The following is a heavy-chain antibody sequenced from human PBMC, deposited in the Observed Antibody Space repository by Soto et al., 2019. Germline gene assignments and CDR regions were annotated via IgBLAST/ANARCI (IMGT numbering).Heavy chain of an antibody. CDR2: IKSKTDGGTT. CDR1: GFTFSNAW. CDR3: TTDSQDVRFLEWSIYYYYMDV. D-gene: IGHD3-3*01. Sequence: PGGSLRLSCAASGFTFSNAWMSWVRQAPGKGLEWVGRIKSKTDGGTTDYAAPVKGRFTISRDDSKNTLYLQMNSLKTEDTAVYYCTTDSQDVRFLEWSIYYYYMDVWGKGTTVTVSS. V-gene: IGHV3-15*01. J-gene: IGHJ6*03.